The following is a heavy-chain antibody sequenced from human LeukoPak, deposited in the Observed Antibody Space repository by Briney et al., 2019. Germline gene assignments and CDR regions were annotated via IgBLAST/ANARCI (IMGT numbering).Heavy chain of an antibody. Sequence: ASVKVSCKASGYTFTDYYVHWVRQAPGQGLEWLGWINPHSGHTNYPAKFQYRVTMTTDTYINTVYMELRRLRSDDTALYFCARGPLPSRIADPDYNWFDHWGQGTLVTVSP. D-gene: IGHD6-13*01. CDR2: INPHSGHT. J-gene: IGHJ5*02. CDR3: ARGPLPSRIADPDYNWFDH. CDR1: GYTFTDYY. V-gene: IGHV1-2*02.